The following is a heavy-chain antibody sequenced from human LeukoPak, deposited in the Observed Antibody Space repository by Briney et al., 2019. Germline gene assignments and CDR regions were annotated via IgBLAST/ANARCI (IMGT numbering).Heavy chain of an antibody. CDR3: ARESVNRGVGPHDY. V-gene: IGHV1-18*01. CDR1: GYTFSIYG. D-gene: IGHD3-10*01. J-gene: IGHJ4*02. Sequence: ASVKVSCKTSGYTFSIYGVSWVRQAPGQGLEWMGWISAFNGNTNYAQKFQGRVTMTTDTSTSTAYMELRSLRSDDTAVFYCARESVNRGVGPHDYWGQGTLVTVSS. CDR2: ISAFNGNT.